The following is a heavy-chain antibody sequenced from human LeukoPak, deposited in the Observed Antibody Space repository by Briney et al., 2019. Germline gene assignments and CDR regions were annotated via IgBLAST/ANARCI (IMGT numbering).Heavy chain of an antibody. CDR3: AQWGDSSSVY. CDR2: ISGDGGST. Sequence: GGSLRLSCAASGFTFDDYAMHWVRQAPGKGLEWVSLISGDGGSTYYADSVKGRFTISRDNSKNSLYLQMNSLRTEDTALYYCAQWGDSSSVYWGQGTLVTVSS. J-gene: IGHJ4*02. V-gene: IGHV3-43*02. D-gene: IGHD3-22*01. CDR1: GFTFDDYA.